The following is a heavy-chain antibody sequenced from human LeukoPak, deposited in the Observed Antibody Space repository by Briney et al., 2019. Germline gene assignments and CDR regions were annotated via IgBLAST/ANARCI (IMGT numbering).Heavy chain of an antibody. V-gene: IGHV4-61*02. CDR2: IYTSGST. J-gene: IGHJ5*02. Sequence: SETLSLTCTVSGGSISSGSYYWSWIRQPAGKGLEWIGRIYTSGSTNYNPSLKSRVTISVDTSKSQFSLKLSSVTAADTAVFYCARGWGFEWELLQNWFDPWGQGTLVTVSS. CDR3: ARGWGFEWELLQNWFDP. CDR1: GGSISSGSYY. D-gene: IGHD1-26*01.